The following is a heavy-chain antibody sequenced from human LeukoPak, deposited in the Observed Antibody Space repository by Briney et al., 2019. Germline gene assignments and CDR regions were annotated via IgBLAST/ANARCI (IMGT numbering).Heavy chain of an antibody. D-gene: IGHD3-10*01. CDR3: ASPSPYYYGSGSYYNPFDY. Sequence: SETLSLTCTVSGGSISSSSYYWGWIRQPPGKGLEWIGSIYYSGSTYYNPSLKSRVTISVDTSKNQFSLKLSSVTAADTAVYYCASPSPYYYGSGSYYNPFDYWGQGTLVTVSS. V-gene: IGHV4-39*01. J-gene: IGHJ4*02. CDR1: GGSISSSSYY. CDR2: IYYSGST.